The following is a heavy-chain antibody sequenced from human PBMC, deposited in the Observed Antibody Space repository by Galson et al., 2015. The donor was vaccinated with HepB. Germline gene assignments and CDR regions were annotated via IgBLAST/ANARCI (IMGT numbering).Heavy chain of an antibody. Sequence: SLRLSCAASGFTFSSYAMSWVRQAPGKGLEWVSAISGSGGSTYYADSVKGRFTISRDNSKNTLYLQMNSLRAEDTAVYYCANSVRYDILTGSEDYYYGMDVWGQGTTVTVSS. D-gene: IGHD3-9*01. CDR2: ISGSGGST. J-gene: IGHJ6*02. CDR1: GFTFSSYA. CDR3: ANSVRYDILTGSEDYYYGMDV. V-gene: IGHV3-23*01.